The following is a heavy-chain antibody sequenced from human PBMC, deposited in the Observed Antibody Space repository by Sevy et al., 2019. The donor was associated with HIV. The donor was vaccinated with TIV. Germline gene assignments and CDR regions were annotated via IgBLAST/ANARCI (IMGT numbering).Heavy chain of an antibody. D-gene: IGHD2-15*01. CDR3: AKGSSATGYDP. CDR2: IRGNGVST. V-gene: IGHV3-23*01. Sequence: GGSLRLSCAASGFTFSDAIMTWGRQAPGKGLEWVSSIRGNGVSTYYADSVKGRFTISRDNSKNTLYLQMNSLRAEDTAIYYCAKGSSATGYDPWGQGTLVTASS. CDR1: GFTFSDAI. J-gene: IGHJ5*02.